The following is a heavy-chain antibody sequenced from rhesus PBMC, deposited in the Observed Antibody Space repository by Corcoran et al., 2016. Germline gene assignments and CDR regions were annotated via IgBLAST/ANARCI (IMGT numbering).Heavy chain of an antibody. Sequence: QVQLQESGPGLLKPSETLSLTCIVSGASISANWWIWIRPPPGAGLEWIGESDGNFGTTNYNPALKSRVTIAKDASRNQVSLRVTSVTAADTAVYYCARDPATGYFDYWGQGVLVPVSS. CDR1: GASISANW. V-gene: IGHV4-80*01. CDR2: SDGNFGTT. J-gene: IGHJ4*01. CDR3: ARDPATGYFDY. D-gene: IGHD6-31*01.